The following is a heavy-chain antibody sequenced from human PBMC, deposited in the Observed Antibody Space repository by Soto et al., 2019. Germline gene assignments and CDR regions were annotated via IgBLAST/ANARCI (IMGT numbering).Heavy chain of an antibody. D-gene: IGHD2-2*02. J-gene: IGHJ5*02. CDR3: ARDLCISTSCYRSDNWLDP. Sequence: PGGSLRLSCAASGFVLNNYAMSWFRQAPGKGLEWVSSISGRGDGSNKYYADSVKGRFTISRDNSKNTLYLQMNSLRAEDTAVYYCARDLCISTSCYRSDNWLDPWGQGTLVTVSS. V-gene: IGHV3-23*01. CDR2: ISGRGDGSNK. CDR1: GFVLNNYA.